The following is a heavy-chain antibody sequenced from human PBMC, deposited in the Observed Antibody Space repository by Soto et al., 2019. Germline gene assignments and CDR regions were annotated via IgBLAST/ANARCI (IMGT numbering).Heavy chain of an antibody. D-gene: IGHD3-9*01. Sequence: SETLSLTCTVSGVSISSYYWSWIRQRPGKGLEWIGYIYYSGSTNYNPSLKSRVTISVDTSKNQFSLKLSSVTAADTAVYYCAGRLRYFDWLLDRYYYYMDVWGKGTTVTVSS. J-gene: IGHJ6*03. V-gene: IGHV4-59*01. CDR2: IYYSGST. CDR1: GVSISSYY. CDR3: AGRLRYFDWLLDRYYYYMDV.